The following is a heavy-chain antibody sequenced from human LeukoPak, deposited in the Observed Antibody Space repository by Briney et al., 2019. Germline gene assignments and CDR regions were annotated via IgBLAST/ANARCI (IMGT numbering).Heavy chain of an antibody. J-gene: IGHJ4*02. V-gene: IGHV1-46*01. Sequence: ASVKVSCKSSGTIYYVHWVRQAPGQGLEWMGIINPSGDTTSYARRFQGRVTMTRDTSTSTVYMELSSLRSDDTAVYYCASRLQSGSPWYFDFCGQGTLVTVSS. CDR2: INPSGDTT. CDR1: GTIYY. D-gene: IGHD1-26*01. CDR3: ASRLQSGSPWYFDF.